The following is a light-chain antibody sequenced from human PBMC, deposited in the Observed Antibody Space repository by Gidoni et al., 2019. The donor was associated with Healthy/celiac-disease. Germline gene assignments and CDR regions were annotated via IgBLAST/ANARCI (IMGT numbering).Light chain of an antibody. CDR2: EDN. CDR3: QSYDSSNHAV. V-gene: IGLV6-57*01. CDR1: SGSIASNY. Sequence: NFMLTQPHSVSESPGKTVTISCTRSSGSIASNYVQWYQQRPGSSPTTVIYEDNQRASGVPDRFSCSIESSSNSASLTISGLKTEDEADYYCQSYDSSNHAVFGGGTQLTVL. J-gene: IGLJ7*01.